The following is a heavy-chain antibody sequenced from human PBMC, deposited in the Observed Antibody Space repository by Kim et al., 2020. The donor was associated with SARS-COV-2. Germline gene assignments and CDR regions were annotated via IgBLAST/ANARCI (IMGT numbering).Heavy chain of an antibody. J-gene: IGHJ5*02. Sequence: GGSLRLSCAASGFTFSSYAMHWVRQAPGKGLEWVAVISYDGSNKYYADSVKGRFTISRDNSKNTLYLQMNSLRAEDTAVYYCARDPIWFGELWNGGPNWFDPWGQETLVTVSS. CDR2: ISYDGSNK. CDR3: ARDPIWFGELWNGGPNWFDP. D-gene: IGHD3-10*01. V-gene: IGHV3-30*04. CDR1: GFTFSSYA.